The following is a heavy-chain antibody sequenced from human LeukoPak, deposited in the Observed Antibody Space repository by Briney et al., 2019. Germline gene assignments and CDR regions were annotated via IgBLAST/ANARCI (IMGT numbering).Heavy chain of an antibody. V-gene: IGHV3-9*01. J-gene: IGHJ3*02. CDR1: GFNFHDYA. D-gene: IGHD6-13*01. Sequence: GRALRLSCAASGFNFHDYAMHWVRQAPGKGLEWVAGISWNSGNIYYADSVKGRFSVSRDNAKNSLYLQMDRLRARDTAVYYCAKRISISRSTIHGALDIWGQGTMVSVSS. CDR2: ISWNSGNI. CDR3: AKRISISRSTIHGALDI.